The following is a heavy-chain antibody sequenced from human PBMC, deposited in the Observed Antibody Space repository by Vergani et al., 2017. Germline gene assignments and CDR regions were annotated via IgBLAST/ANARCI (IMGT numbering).Heavy chain of an antibody. CDR1: GFTLSSYA. J-gene: IGHJ6*02. CDR2: ISYDGGNK. V-gene: IGHV3-30*16. D-gene: IGHD4-17*01. Sequence: QVQLVESGGGVVQPGRSLRLSCAASGFTLSSYAMHWVRQAPGKGLEWVAVISYDGGNKYYVDSVKGRFTISRDNSKSTLYLQMNSLRAEDTAVYYCARARMGTVTMYYYSYGMDVWGQGTTVTVSS. CDR3: ARARMGTVTMYYYSYGMDV.